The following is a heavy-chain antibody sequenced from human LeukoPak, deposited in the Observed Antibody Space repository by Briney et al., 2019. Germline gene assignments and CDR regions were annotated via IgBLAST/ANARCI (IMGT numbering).Heavy chain of an antibody. J-gene: IGHJ4*02. CDR1: GFTFSSYG. V-gene: IGHV3-30*02. Sequence: GGSLRLSCAASGFTFSSYGMHWVRQAPGKGLEWVAFIRYDGINKYYADSVKGRFTISRDNSKNTLYLQMNSLRAEDTAVHYCAKLVGAYCGGDCYVWGQGTLVTVSS. D-gene: IGHD2-21*01. CDR2: IRYDGINK. CDR3: AKLVGAYCGGDCYV.